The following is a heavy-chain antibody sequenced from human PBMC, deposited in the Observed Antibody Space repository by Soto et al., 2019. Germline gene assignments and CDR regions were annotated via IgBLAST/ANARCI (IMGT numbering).Heavy chain of an antibody. CDR1: GFPLSTIA. J-gene: IGHJ2*01. CDR2: SGSGGGT. D-gene: IGHD2-15*01. V-gene: IGHV3-23*01. Sequence: EVQLLESGGAWDHPGGSRRLSCAAFGFPLSTIALGWFRQAPGKGRGWVSTSGSGGGTNYADSVKGRFTISRDNSRSTLYLQMDSLRAEDSALYYCAKIVVVVPRISWYFDLWGRGTLVTVSS. CDR3: AKIVVVVPRISWYFDL.